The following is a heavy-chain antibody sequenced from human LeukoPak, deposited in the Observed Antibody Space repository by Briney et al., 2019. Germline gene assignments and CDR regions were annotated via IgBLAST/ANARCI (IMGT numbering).Heavy chain of an antibody. Sequence: PGGSLRLSCAASGFTYDDYAMHWARQATGKGIKWVSHIRWDGGSTYYADSVKGRFAISRDNSKNSLYLQMNSLRAEDTALYYCAKDMPSAAAGTDYYGMDVWGKGTTVTVSS. CDR2: IRWDGGST. CDR1: GFTYDDYA. CDR3: AKDMPSAAAGTDYYGMDV. J-gene: IGHJ6*04. D-gene: IGHD6-13*01. V-gene: IGHV3-43D*04.